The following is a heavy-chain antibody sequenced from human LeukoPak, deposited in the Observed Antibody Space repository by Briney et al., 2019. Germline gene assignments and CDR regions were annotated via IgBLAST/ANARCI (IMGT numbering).Heavy chain of an antibody. D-gene: IGHD1-1*01. CDR2: ISYDGSNK. Sequence: GRSLRLSCAASGFTFSSYAMHWVRQAPGKGLEWVAVISYDGSNKYYADSVKGRFTISRDNSKNTLYLQMNSLRAEDTAVYYRARDHAGAFDYWGQGTPVTVSS. CDR1: GFTFSSYA. V-gene: IGHV3-30-3*01. CDR3: ARDHAGAFDY. J-gene: IGHJ4*02.